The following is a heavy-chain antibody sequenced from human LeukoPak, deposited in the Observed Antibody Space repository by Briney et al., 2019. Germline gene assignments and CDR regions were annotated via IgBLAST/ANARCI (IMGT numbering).Heavy chain of an antibody. Sequence: SETLSLTCTVSGGSISSGSYYWAWIRQPPGEGLEWIGSVYHSGITYYTPSLKSRVSISVDTSKNQFSLKVTSVTAADTAVYYCAREWQYQFDYWGQGSLVTVSS. CDR2: VYHSGIT. J-gene: IGHJ4*02. CDR1: GGSISSGSYY. V-gene: IGHV4-39*07. CDR3: AREWQYQFDY. D-gene: IGHD4-11*01.